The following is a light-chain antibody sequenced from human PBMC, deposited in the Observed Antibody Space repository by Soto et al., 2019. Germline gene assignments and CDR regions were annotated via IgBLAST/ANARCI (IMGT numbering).Light chain of an antibody. Sequence: EIVMTQSPATLSVSPGERATLSCRASHSISDTLAWYYQKPGQAPRLLIYATSRRATDIPDRFSGSGSGTDFTLTISRLEPEDFAVFYCQQFGSSPYTFGQGTKVDIK. CDR1: HSISDT. CDR2: ATS. CDR3: QQFGSSPYT. J-gene: IGKJ2*01. V-gene: IGKV3-20*01.